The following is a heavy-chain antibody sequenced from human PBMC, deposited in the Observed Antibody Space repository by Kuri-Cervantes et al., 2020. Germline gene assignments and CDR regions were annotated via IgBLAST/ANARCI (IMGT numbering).Heavy chain of an antibody. V-gene: IGHV1-46*01. Sequence: ASVKVSCKASGYTFTSYYMHWARQAPGQGLEWMGIINPSGGSTSYAQKFQGRVTMTRDTSTSTVYMELSSLRSEDTAVYYCAKDRSGGIMITFGGVIDLPIDYWGQGTLVTVSS. D-gene: IGHD3-16*02. CDR3: AKDRSGGIMITFGGVIDLPIDY. J-gene: IGHJ4*02. CDR2: INPSGGST. CDR1: GYTFTSYY.